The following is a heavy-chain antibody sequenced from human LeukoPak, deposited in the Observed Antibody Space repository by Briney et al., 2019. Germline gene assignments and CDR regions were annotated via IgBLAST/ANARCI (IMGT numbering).Heavy chain of an antibody. V-gene: IGHV3-30*04. CDR2: ISYDGSNK. Sequence: GGSLRLSCAASGFTFSSYAMHWVRQAPGKGLEWVAVISYDGSNKYYADSVKGRFTISRDNAKNSLYLQMNSLRAEDTAVYYCASGAGIAAAGKNYYYYGMDVWGQGTTVTVSS. CDR3: ASGAGIAAAGKNYYYYGMDV. J-gene: IGHJ6*02. D-gene: IGHD6-13*01. CDR1: GFTFSSYA.